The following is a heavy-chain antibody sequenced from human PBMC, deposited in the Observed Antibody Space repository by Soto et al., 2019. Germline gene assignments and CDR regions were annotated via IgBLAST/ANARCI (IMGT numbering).Heavy chain of an antibody. CDR2: IYYSGST. V-gene: IGHV4-59*01. J-gene: IGHJ6*02. CDR3: ARSDRASGSGSLYSYYALDV. D-gene: IGHD3-10*01. Sequence: QVQLQESGPGLVKPSETLTLTCTVSGGSISTYSWNWIRQSPGKGLEWIGYIYYSGSTNYNPSRKSRVTISVDTSKNQFSLKVRAVTAADTAVYYCARSDRASGSGSLYSYYALDVWGQGTTVRVSS. CDR1: GGSISTYS.